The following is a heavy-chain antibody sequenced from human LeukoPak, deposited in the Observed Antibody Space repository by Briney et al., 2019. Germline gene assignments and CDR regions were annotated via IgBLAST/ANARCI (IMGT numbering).Heavy chain of an antibody. J-gene: IGHJ3*02. CDR2: IIPIFGTA. V-gene: IGHV1-69*05. CDR1: GGTFSSYA. Sequence: SVKVSCKASGGTFSSYAISWVRQAPGQGLEWMGRIIPIFGTANYAQKFQGRVTITTDESTSTAYMELSSLRSEDTAVYYCARAYCGGDGDPGWDAFDIWGQGTMVTVSS. D-gene: IGHD2-21*02. CDR3: ARAYCGGDGDPGWDAFDI.